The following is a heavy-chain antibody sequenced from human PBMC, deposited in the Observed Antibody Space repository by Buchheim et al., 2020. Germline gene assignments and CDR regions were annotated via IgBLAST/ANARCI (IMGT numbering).Heavy chain of an antibody. Sequence: QVQLQQWGAGLLKPSETLSLTCAVYGGSFSGYYWSWIRQPPGKGLEWIGEINPTGSTNYNPSLKRRVTISVDTSNNQFSLKLSSVTAADTAVYYCARVPGDRRAPYYYYGMDVWGQGTT. CDR2: INPTGST. CDR1: GGSFSGYY. CDR3: ARVPGDRRAPYYYYGMDV. J-gene: IGHJ6*02. D-gene: IGHD3-10*01. V-gene: IGHV4-34*01.